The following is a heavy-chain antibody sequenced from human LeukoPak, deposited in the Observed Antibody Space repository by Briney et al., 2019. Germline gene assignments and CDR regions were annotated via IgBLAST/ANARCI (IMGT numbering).Heavy chain of an antibody. J-gene: IGHJ4*02. CDR2: IYYSGST. CDR1: GGSISSYY. CDR3: ARVSPDNYYDSSGYYYGFDY. D-gene: IGHD3-22*01. Sequence: SETLSLTCTVSGGSISSYYWSWIRQPPGKGLEWIGYIYYSGSTNYNPSLKSRVTISVDTSKNQFSLKLSCVTAADTAVYYCARVSPDNYYDSSGYYYGFDYWGQGTLVTVSS. V-gene: IGHV4-59*01.